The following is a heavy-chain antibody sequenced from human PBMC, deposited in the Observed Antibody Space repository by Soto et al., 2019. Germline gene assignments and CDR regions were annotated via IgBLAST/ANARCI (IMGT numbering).Heavy chain of an antibody. CDR2: TYYRSKWYN. V-gene: IGHV6-1*01. J-gene: IGHJ6*02. D-gene: IGHD6-13*01. CDR3: ARGNPYSSSWYNHYYYYGMDV. CDR1: GDSVSSNSAA. Sequence: SQTLSLTCAISGDSVSSNSAAWNWIRQSPSRGLEWLGRTYYRSKWYNDYAVSVKSRITINPDTSKNQFSLQLNSVTPEDTAVYYCARGNPYSSSWYNHYYYYGMDVWGQGTTVTVSS.